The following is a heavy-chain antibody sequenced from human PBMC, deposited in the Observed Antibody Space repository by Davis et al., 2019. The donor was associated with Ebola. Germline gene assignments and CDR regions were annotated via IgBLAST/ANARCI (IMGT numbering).Heavy chain of an antibody. J-gene: IGHJ6*02. D-gene: IGHD2-15*01. CDR2: IYYSGST. V-gene: IGHV4-31*11. CDR3: ARGDYSRTYYYYGMDV. Sequence: PSETLSLTCAVYGGSFSGYYWSWIRQHPGKGLEWIGYIYYSGSTYYNPSLKSRVTISVDTSKNQFSLKLSSVTAADTAVYYCARGDYSRTYYYYGMDVWGQGTTVTVSS. CDR1: GGSFSGYY.